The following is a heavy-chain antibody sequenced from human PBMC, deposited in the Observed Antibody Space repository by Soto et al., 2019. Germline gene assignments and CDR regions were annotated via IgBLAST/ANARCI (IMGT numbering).Heavy chain of an antibody. V-gene: IGHV4-31*03. CDR1: GGSISSGGYY. Sequence: QVQLQESGPGLVKPSQTLSLTCTVSGGSISSGGYYWSWIRQHPGRGLEWIGYIYYSGSTYYNPSLKSRVTISVDTAKNQFSLKLIAVTAADTAVYYCARAEFGEVGAAFDIWGQGTMVTVSS. CDR2: IYYSGST. J-gene: IGHJ3*02. D-gene: IGHD3-10*01. CDR3: ARAEFGEVGAAFDI.